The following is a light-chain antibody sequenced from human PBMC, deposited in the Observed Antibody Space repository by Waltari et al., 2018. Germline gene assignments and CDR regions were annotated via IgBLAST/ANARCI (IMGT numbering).Light chain of an antibody. CDR1: QDISNF. J-gene: IGKJ3*01. CDR3: KQYDTLPPD. V-gene: IGKV1-33*01. CDR2: DAS. Sequence: DIQMTQSPSSLSASVGDRVTITCQASQDISNFLNWYQQKPGQAPQLLIYDASNLETGVPSRFTGSGSGTDFTLTITSLQPEDIATYYCKQYDTLPPDFGPGTKVNI.